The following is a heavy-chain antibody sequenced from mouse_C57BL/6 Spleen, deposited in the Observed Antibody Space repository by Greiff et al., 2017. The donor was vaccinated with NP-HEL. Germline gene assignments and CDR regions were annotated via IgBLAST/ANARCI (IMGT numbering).Heavy chain of an antibody. CDR1: GYTFTSYW. V-gene: IGHV1-53*01. D-gene: IGHD1-1*01. Sequence: VQLQQPGTELVKPGASVKLSCKASGYTFTSYWMHWVKQRPGQGLEWIGNINPSNGGTNYNEKFKSKATLTVDKSSSTAYMQLSSLTSENSAVYYCAREDYYGSSYFDYWGQGTSLTVSS. CDR3: AREDYYGSSYFDY. J-gene: IGHJ2*02. CDR2: INPSNGGT.